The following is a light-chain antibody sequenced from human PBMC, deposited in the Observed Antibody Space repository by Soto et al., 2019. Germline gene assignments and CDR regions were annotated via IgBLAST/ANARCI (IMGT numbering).Light chain of an antibody. CDR3: MQGTHWPRT. J-gene: IGKJ1*01. Sequence: DVVMTQSPLSLPVTLGQPASISCRSSQSLVHSDGNTYLNWFHQRPGRSPRRLIYKVSDRDSGVQDSFSGSGSGTDFTLQISRVEDEDVGVYYCMQGTHWPRTFGQGTKVEIK. V-gene: IGKV2-30*02. CDR1: QSLVHSDGNTY. CDR2: KVS.